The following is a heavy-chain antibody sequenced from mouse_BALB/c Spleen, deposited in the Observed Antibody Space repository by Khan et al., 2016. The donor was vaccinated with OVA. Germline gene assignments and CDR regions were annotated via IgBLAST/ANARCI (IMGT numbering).Heavy chain of an antibody. CDR3: ARGNYSGYYFDY. Sequence: VQLKESGPGLVKPSQSLSLTCTVTGYSITSGYAWNWIRQFPGNKLEWMGYISYSGGTSYNPSLKSRISITRDTSKNQFFLQLNSVTTEDTATYYCARGNYSGYYFDYWGQGTTRTVSS. V-gene: IGHV3-2*02. CDR1: GYSITSGYA. D-gene: IGHD1-1*01. CDR2: ISYSGGT. J-gene: IGHJ2*01.